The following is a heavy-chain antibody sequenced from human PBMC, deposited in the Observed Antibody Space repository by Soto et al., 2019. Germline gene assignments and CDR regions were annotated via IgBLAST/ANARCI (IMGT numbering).Heavy chain of an antibody. CDR1: GFTFSSYG. Sequence: GVSLRLSCAASGFTFSSYGMHWVRQAPDKGLEWVAVISYDGSNKYYADSVRGRFSISRDNSRNTVFLHMDSLRAEDTAVYYCEKDRDYTRDKFQDWGQGNLVAVSS. J-gene: IGHJ4*02. CDR3: EKDRDYTRDKFQD. CDR2: ISYDGSNK. V-gene: IGHV3-30*18. D-gene: IGHD2-2*02.